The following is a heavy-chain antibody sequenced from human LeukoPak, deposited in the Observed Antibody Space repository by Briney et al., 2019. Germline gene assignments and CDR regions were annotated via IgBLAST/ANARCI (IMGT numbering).Heavy chain of an antibody. J-gene: IGHJ3*02. D-gene: IGHD3-10*01. CDR3: ARDLYGSLSYTFDI. CDR2: ISYDGSSE. Sequence: PGGSLRLSCAASGFAFSAYGMHWVRQAPGKGLEWVAVISYDGSSEFYSGSVKGRFTISRDNSKNTLYVRMNSLRPEDTAVYYCARDLYGSLSYTFDIWGQGTVVTVCS. CDR1: GFAFSAYG. V-gene: IGHV3-30*03.